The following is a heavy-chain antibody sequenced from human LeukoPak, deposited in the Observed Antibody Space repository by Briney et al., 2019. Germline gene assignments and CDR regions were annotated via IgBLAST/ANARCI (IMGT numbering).Heavy chain of an antibody. J-gene: IGHJ4*02. Sequence: SETLSLTCTVSGGSISSTNHYWGWIRQPPGKGLECIGSIYYSGRTYYNPSLKSRVTISVDTSKNQFSLKLSSVTAADTAVYYCARLEYSSCVTSWGQGTLVIVSS. D-gene: IGHD6-6*01. CDR1: GGSISSTNHY. V-gene: IGHV4-39*01. CDR2: IYYSGRT. CDR3: ARLEYSSCVTS.